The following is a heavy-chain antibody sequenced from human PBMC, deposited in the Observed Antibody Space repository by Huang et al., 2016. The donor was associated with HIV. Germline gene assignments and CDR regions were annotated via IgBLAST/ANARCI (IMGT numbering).Heavy chain of an antibody. D-gene: IGHD6-13*01. Sequence: QVQLQESGPGLAKPSETLSLTCSVSGGSTSAFYWSWIRQPPRKGLEWIRDSYYSGSANYNPSLKGRVTISIDTSKNQFSLKLNSVTAADTAVYYCARLHSPSSLWYFDYWGQGTLLTVSS. CDR2: SYYSGSA. CDR3: ARLHSPSSLWYFDY. CDR1: GGSTSAFY. J-gene: IGHJ4*02. V-gene: IGHV4-59*01.